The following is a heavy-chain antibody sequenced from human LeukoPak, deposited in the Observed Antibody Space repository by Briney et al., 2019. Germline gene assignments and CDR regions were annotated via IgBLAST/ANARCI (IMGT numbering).Heavy chain of an antibody. CDR3: ARDLADSGAFDI. V-gene: IGHV4-4*07. CDR2: IYISGST. CDR1: GGSISSYY. Sequence: PSETLSLTCTVSGGSISSYYWSWIRQPAGKGLDWIGRIYISGSTNDNPSLKSRVIMSVDTSKNQFSLKLSSVTAADTAVYYCARDLADSGAFDIWGQGTIVTVSS. D-gene: IGHD6-19*01. J-gene: IGHJ3*02.